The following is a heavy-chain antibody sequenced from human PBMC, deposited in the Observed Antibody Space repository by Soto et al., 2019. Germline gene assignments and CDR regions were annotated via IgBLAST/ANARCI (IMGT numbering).Heavy chain of an antibody. CDR3: ARTTATRYCSGGSCWILNYFDY. D-gene: IGHD2-15*01. V-gene: IGHV3-23*01. J-gene: IGHJ4*02. CDR2: ISGSGGST. Sequence: EVQLLESGGGLVQPGGSLRLSCAASGFTFSSYAMSWVRQAPGKGLEWVSAISGSGGSTYYADSVKGRFTIYRDNSKNTLYLKMNSLRAEDTAVYYCARTTATRYCSGGSCWILNYFDYWGQGTLVTVSS. CDR1: GFTFSSYA.